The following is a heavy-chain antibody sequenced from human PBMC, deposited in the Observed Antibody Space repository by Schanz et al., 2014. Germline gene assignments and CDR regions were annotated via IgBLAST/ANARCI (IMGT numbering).Heavy chain of an antibody. D-gene: IGHD3-22*01. J-gene: IGHJ4*02. CDR3: ATWRGDDSGGHGQFDY. CDR1: GGSMSSFY. V-gene: IGHV4-4*07. Sequence: QVQLQESGPGLVKPSETLSLTCTVSGGSMSSFYWNWIRQPAGKGLEWIGRISTSGSTNYNPSLRRRVRMSIGTSKTHFSLRLSSLTAADTAVYYCATWRGDDSGGHGQFDYWGQGALVTVSS. CDR2: ISTSGST.